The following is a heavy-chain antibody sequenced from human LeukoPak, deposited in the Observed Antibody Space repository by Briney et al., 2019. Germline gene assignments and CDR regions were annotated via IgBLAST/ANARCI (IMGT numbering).Heavy chain of an antibody. D-gene: IGHD6-19*01. CDR1: GFTFSSYS. J-gene: IGHJ4*02. CDR2: ISSSSSYI. Sequence: GGSLRLSCAASGFTFSSYSMNWVRQAPGKGLEWVSSISSSSSYIYYADSVKGRFTISRDNAKNSLYLQMNSLRAEDTAVYYCATYPEYSSGPFDYWGQGTLVTVSS. V-gene: IGHV3-21*01. CDR3: ATYPEYSSGPFDY.